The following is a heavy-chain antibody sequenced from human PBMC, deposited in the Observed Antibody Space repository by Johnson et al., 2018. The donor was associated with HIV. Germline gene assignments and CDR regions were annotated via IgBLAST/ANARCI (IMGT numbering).Heavy chain of an antibody. CDR3: ARAPRPDAFDI. CDR1: GFTVSSNY. CDR2: FYSGVST. Sequence: MQLVESGGGLIQPGGSLRLSCAASGFTVSSNYMSWVRQAPGKRLEWVSVFYSGVSTYYADSVQGRFTISRDNAKNTLYLQMNSLRAEDTAVYYCARAPRPDAFDIWGQGTMVTVSS. V-gene: IGHV3-53*01. J-gene: IGHJ3*02.